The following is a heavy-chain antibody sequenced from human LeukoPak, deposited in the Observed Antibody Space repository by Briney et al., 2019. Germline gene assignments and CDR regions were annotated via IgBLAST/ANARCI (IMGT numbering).Heavy chain of an antibody. V-gene: IGHV3-23*01. CDR1: GFTFSSYA. Sequence: GGSLRLSCVVSGFTFSSYAMSWVRQASGKGLEWVSGISGSSGSTYYADSVKGRFTISRDNTKNTLYLQMNSLRADDTAVYYCAKDPYSSPYYGPGYLGQGTLVTVSS. D-gene: IGHD6-19*01. CDR3: AKDPYSSPYYGPGY. CDR2: ISGSSGST. J-gene: IGHJ4*02.